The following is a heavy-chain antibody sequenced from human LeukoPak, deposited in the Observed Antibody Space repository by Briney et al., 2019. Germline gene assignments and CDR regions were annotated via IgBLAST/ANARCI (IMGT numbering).Heavy chain of an antibody. CDR3: ARRGNWNYDY. Sequence: PSETLSLTCTVSGGSISSSSYYWSWIRQPPGKGLEWIGYIYYSGSTNYNPSLKSRVTIPVDTSKNQFSLKLSSVTAADTAVYYCARRGNWNYDYWGQGTLVTVSS. V-gene: IGHV4-61*05. CDR2: IYYSGST. CDR1: GGSISSSSYY. J-gene: IGHJ4*02. D-gene: IGHD1-7*01.